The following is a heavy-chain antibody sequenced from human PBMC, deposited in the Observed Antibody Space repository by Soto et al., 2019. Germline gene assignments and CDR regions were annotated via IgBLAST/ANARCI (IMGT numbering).Heavy chain of an antibody. Sequence: LSLTCAASGFTVSSNYMSWVRQAPGKGLEWVSVIYSGGSTYYADSVKGRFTISRDNSKNTLYLQMNSLRAEDTAVYYCARDSYGYYYYYGMDVWGQGTTVTVSS. CDR3: ARDSYGYYYYYGMDV. J-gene: IGHJ6*02. D-gene: IGHD5-18*01. V-gene: IGHV3-66*01. CDR1: GFTVSSNY. CDR2: IYSGGST.